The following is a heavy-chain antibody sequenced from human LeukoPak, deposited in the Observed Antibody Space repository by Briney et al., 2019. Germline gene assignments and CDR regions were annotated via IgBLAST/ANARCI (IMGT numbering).Heavy chain of an antibody. J-gene: IGHJ4*02. CDR3: ARHGGAAGGH. CDR1: GGSISSSSYY. CDR2: IYYSGST. Sequence: PSETLSLTCTVSGGSISSSSYYWGWIRQPPGKGLEWIGSIYYSGSTYYNPSLKSRVTISVDTSKNQLSLKLTSVTAADTAVYYCARHGGAAGGHWGQGTLVIVSS. D-gene: IGHD6-13*01. V-gene: IGHV4-39*01.